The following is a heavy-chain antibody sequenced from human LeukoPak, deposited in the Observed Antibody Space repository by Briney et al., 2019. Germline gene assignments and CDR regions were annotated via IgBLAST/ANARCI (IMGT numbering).Heavy chain of an antibody. J-gene: IGHJ4*02. Sequence: GGSLRLSCAASGFTFSSYGMHWVRQAPGKGLEWVAVISYDGSNKYYADSVKGRFTISRDNSKNTLYLQMNSLRAEDTAVYYCAKGTSSAWYGDDYWGQGTVVTVSS. V-gene: IGHV3-30*18. D-gene: IGHD6-13*01. CDR1: GFTFSSYG. CDR3: AKGTSSAWYGDDY. CDR2: ISYDGSNK.